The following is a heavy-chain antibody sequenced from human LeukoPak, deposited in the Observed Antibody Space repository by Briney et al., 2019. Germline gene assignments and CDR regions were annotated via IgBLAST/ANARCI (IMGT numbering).Heavy chain of an antibody. V-gene: IGHV6-1*01. D-gene: IGHD1-14*01. J-gene: IGHJ6*03. Sequence: SQTLSLTCAISGDSVSSNSAAWNWIRQSPSRGLEWLGRTYYRSKWYNDYAVSVKSRITINPDTSKSQFSLQLNSVTPEDTAVYYCVSSSGPVGAHYYYYMDVWGKGTTVTVSS. CDR2: TYYRSKWYN. CDR1: GDSVSSNSAA. CDR3: VSSSGPVGAHYYYYMDV.